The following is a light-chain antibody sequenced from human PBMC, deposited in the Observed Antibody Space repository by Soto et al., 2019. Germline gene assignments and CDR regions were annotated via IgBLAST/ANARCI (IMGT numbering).Light chain of an antibody. V-gene: IGLV1-51*01. CDR2: DND. CDR1: SSNIGNNF. J-gene: IGLJ2*01. CDR3: GTWDNSLSGMV. Sequence: QSVLTQPPSVSTAPGQKVTISCSGSSSNIGNNFVSWYQQLPGTAPKLLVYDNDKRPSGIPDRFSGSKSGTSATLGITGLQTGDEADYYCGTWDNSLSGMVFGGGTKVTVL.